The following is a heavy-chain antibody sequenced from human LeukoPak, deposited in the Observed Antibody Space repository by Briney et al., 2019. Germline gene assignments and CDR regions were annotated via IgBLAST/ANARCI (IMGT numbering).Heavy chain of an antibody. Sequence: ASVKVSCKASGYTFTSYGISWVRQAPGQGLEWMGWISAYNGNTNYAQKLQGRVTMTTDTSTSTAYMELRSLRVEDTAVYYCARVLETDCSGGSCYSGLDYWGQGTLDTVSS. V-gene: IGHV1-18*01. CDR2: ISAYNGNT. D-gene: IGHD2-15*01. CDR3: ARVLETDCSGGSCYSGLDY. J-gene: IGHJ4*02. CDR1: GYTFTSYG.